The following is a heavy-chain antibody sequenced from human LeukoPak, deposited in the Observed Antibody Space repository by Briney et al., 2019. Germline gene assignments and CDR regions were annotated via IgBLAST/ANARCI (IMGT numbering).Heavy chain of an antibody. D-gene: IGHD2-15*01. CDR1: GGSLSGYY. V-gene: IGHV4-34*01. J-gene: IGHJ4*02. CDR2: INYSGNT. CDR3: ARRGTAYCRGGRCYSDKYFDY. Sequence: PSETLSLTCAVYGGSLSGYYWTWIRQTPGKGLEWIGEINYSGNTNYNRSLKSRVTISADTSKNQFSLRLSSVTAADTAVYYCARRGTAYCRGGRCYSDKYFDYWGQGTLVAVSS.